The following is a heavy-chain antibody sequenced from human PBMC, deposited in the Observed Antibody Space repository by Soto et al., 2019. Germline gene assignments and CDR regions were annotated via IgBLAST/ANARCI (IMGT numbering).Heavy chain of an antibody. CDR3: ARRDYDFWSGYDYMDV. J-gene: IGHJ6*03. D-gene: IGHD3-3*01. CDR1: GYTFTSYD. CDR2: MNPNSGNT. V-gene: IGHV1-8*01. Sequence: ASVKVSCKASGYTFTSYDINWARQATGQGLEWMGWMNPNSGNTGYAQKVQGRVTMTRNTSISTAYMELSSLRPEDTAVYYCARRDYDFWSGYDYMDVWGKGTTVTVSS.